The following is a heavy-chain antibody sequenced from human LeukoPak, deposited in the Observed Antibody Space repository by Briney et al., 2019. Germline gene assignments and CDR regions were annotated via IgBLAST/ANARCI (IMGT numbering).Heavy chain of an antibody. V-gene: IGHV1-18*01. CDR3: ATVVEQQLIRGIDWFDP. D-gene: IGHD6-13*01. Sequence: ASVKVSCKASGYTFTSYGISWVRQAPGQGLEWMGWISAYNGNTNYAQKLQGRVTMTTDTSTSTAYMELRSLRSDDTAVYYCATVVEQQLIRGIDWFDPWGQGTLVTVSS. CDR2: ISAYNGNT. J-gene: IGHJ5*02. CDR1: GYTFTSYG.